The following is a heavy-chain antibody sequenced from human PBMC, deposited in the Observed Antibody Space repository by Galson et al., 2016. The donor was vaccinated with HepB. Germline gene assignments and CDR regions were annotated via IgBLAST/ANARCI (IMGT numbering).Heavy chain of an antibody. D-gene: IGHD2-15*01. CDR3: ARDQAPLPGDY. V-gene: IGHV1-18*04. CDR2: ISAYDGHT. CDR1: GYSLTSRH. J-gene: IGHJ4*02. Sequence: SVKVSCKASGYSLTSRHTHWARQAPGQGLEWMGWISAYDGHTNYGQKLQDRLTMTTDTSTSTAYMELRSLRSDDTAVYYCARDQAPLPGDYWGQGTLVAVSS.